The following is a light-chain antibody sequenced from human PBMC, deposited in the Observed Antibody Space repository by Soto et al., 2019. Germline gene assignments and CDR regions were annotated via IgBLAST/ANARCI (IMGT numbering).Light chain of an antibody. Sequence: EIVLTQSPATLSLSQGERATLSCRASQSISTYLAWYQQKPGQPPRLLIYDASDRAPGIPARFSGSGSGTDFTLTITRLEPEDFAVYYCQHYQYFRFSSTWTFGQGTKVDI. CDR3: QHYQYFRFSSTWT. CDR1: QSISTY. J-gene: IGKJ1*01. CDR2: DAS. V-gene: IGKV3-11*01.